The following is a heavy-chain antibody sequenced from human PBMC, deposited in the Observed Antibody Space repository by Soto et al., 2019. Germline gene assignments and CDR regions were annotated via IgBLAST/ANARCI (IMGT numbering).Heavy chain of an antibody. CDR2: IHSSGATI. CDR1: GFTFSEYY. D-gene: IGHD1-20*01. J-gene: IGHJ4*02. Sequence: QVQLVESGGGLVNPGGSLRLSCAASGFTFSEYYMSWIRQAPGKGLEWVSHIHSSGATIYYADSVKGRFTISRDNAKNSLYLQMNSLRAEDTAVYYCARANNWNEFDYWGQGTLVTVSS. CDR3: ARANNWNEFDY. V-gene: IGHV3-11*01.